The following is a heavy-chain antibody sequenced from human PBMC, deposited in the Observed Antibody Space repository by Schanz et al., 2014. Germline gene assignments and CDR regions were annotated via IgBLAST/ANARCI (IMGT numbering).Heavy chain of an antibody. CDR1: GFTFNDYY. D-gene: IGHD1-26*01. CDR3: ARGARQYSGSYSPSDY. J-gene: IGHJ4*02. CDR2: ISGSDNYI. V-gene: IGHV3-11*06. Sequence: QVQLVESGGGLVKPGGSLRLSCAASGFTFNDYYMNWIRQAPGKGLEWVSCISGSDNYINYADSVKGRFTISRDNAKNSLFLLMSSLRAEDSAVYYCARGARQYSGSYSPSDYWGQGTLVTVSS.